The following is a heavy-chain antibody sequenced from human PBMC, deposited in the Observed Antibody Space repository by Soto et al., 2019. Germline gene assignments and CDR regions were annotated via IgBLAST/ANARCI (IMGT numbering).Heavy chain of an antibody. CDR2: IYYSVST. V-gene: IGHV4-61*01. Sequence: QVQLQESGPGLVKPSETLSLTCTVSGGSVSSGSYYWSWIRQPPGKGLEWIGYIYYSVSTNYNPSLKSRVTISVDTAKNQFSLKLSSVTAADTAVYYCARDQGAAIDYWGQGTLVTVSS. CDR3: ARDQGAAIDY. CDR1: GGSVSSGSYY. J-gene: IGHJ4*02.